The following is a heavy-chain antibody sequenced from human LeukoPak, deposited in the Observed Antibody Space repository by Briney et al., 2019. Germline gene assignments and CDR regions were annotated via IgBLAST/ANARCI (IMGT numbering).Heavy chain of an antibody. J-gene: IGHJ6*03. CDR3: ARDSSPDALPYMDA. CDR1: GGSMKRSY. CDR2: IDDSGNT. Sequence: SETLSLTCLVSGGSMKRSYWTWIRQAPGKGLEWIGNIDDSGNTNYSPSLKSRLTISLDTSKNQFSLRVTSVPAADRGLYFCARDSSPDALPYMDAWGKGTTVTVSS. V-gene: IGHV4-59*01. D-gene: IGHD6-6*01.